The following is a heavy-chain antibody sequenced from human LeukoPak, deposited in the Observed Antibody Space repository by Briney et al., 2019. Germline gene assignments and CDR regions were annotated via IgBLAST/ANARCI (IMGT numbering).Heavy chain of an antibody. CDR1: GFTFSSYA. CDR2: ISYDGSNK. Sequence: GGSLRLSCAASGFTFSSYAMHWVRQAPGKGLEWVAVISYDGSNKYYADSVKGRFTISIDNSKNTLYLQMNSLRAEDTAVYYCARSVVVPAAIFDYWGQGTLVTVSS. V-gene: IGHV3-30-3*01. D-gene: IGHD2-2*01. CDR3: ARSVVVPAAIFDY. J-gene: IGHJ4*02.